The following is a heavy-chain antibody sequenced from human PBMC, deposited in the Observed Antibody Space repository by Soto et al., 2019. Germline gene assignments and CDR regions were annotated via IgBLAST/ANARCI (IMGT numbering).Heavy chain of an antibody. Sequence: QEQLVESGGGVVQPGGSLRLSCAASGFTFTTYAMHWVRRAPGKGLEWVTVISDDGTKTYHADSVKGRFTVSRDNSKNTVFLQMDRLRVEDTAVYYCARGRGYSGDDHYYYFDMDVWGQGTTVTVSS. CDR3: ARGRGYSGDDHYYYFDMDV. V-gene: IGHV3-30-3*01. J-gene: IGHJ6*02. CDR1: GFTFTTYA. CDR2: ISDDGTKT. D-gene: IGHD5-12*01.